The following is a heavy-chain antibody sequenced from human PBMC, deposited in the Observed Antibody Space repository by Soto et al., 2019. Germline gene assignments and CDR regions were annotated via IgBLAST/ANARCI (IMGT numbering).Heavy chain of an antibody. CDR2: IIPIFGTA. CDR3: ARARTIFGVVIAGPYYYYGMDV. CDR1: GGTFSSYA. D-gene: IGHD3-3*01. Sequence: GASVKVSWKAAGGTFSSYAISWGRQAPGQGLEWMGGIIPIFGTANYAQKFQGRVTITADESTSTAYMELSSLRSEDTAVYYCARARTIFGVVIAGPYYYYGMDVWGQGTTVTVSS. V-gene: IGHV1-69*13. J-gene: IGHJ6*02.